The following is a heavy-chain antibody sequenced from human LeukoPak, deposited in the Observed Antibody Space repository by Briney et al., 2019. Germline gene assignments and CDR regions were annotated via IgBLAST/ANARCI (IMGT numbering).Heavy chain of an antibody. CDR1: GFTFSSYS. J-gene: IGHJ4*02. Sequence: PGGSLRLSCAASGFTFSSYSMNWVRQAPGKGLEWVSSISSSSSSYIYYADSVKGRFTISRDNAKNSLYLQMNSLRAEDTAVYYCARLMNYDILTGYDYWGQGTLVTVSS. D-gene: IGHD3-9*01. CDR2: ISSSSSSYI. CDR3: ARLMNYDILTGYDY. V-gene: IGHV3-21*01.